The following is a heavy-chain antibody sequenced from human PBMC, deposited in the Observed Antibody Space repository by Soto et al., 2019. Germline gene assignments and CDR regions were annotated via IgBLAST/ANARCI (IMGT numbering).Heavy chain of an antibody. Sequence: EVQLVESGGGLVKPGGSLRLSCAASGFTFSSYSMSWVRQAPGKGLEWVSSIGSSSYINYADSVKGRFTISRDNAKNSLYLQMNSLRAEDTAVYYCARSKIAVAGTGEFDYWGQGTLVTVSS. CDR2: IGSSSYI. D-gene: IGHD6-19*01. CDR1: GFTFSSYS. J-gene: IGHJ4*02. V-gene: IGHV3-21*01. CDR3: ARSKIAVAGTGEFDY.